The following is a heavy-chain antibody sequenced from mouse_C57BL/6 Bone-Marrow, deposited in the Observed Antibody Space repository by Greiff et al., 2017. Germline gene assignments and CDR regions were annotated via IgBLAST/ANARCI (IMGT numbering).Heavy chain of an antibody. D-gene: IGHD4-1*01. J-gene: IGHJ2*01. Sequence: QLQQSEAELVRPGASVKLSCTASGFNIKDDYMHWVKQRPEQGLEWIGWIDPENGDTEYASKFQGKATITADTSSNTAYLQLSSLTSEDTALYYCTLANWDDYWGQGTTLTVS. CDR1: GFNIKDDY. V-gene: IGHV14-4*01. CDR2: IDPENGDT. CDR3: TLANWDDY.